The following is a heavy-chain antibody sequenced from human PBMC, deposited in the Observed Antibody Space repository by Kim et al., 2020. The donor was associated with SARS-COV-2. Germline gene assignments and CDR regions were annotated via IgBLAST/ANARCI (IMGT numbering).Heavy chain of an antibody. J-gene: IGHJ4*02. CDR3: ARHVRPAIGVSPRRTLFDY. D-gene: IGHD3-10*01. V-gene: IGHV4-39*01. Sequence: SETLSLTCTVSGGSISSSSYYWGWIRQPPGKGLEWIGSIYYSGSTYYNPSLKSRVTISVDTSKNQFSLKLSSVTAADTAVYYCARHVRPAIGVSPRRTLFDYWGQGTLVTVSS. CDR1: GGSISSSSYY. CDR2: IYYSGST.